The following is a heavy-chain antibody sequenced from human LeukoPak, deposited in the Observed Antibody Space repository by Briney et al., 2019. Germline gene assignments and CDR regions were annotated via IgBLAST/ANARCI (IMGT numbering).Heavy chain of an antibody. CDR1: GFTFSSYW. V-gene: IGHV3-7*01. J-gene: IGHJ4*02. CDR3: ARGLQGRITIFGVVGL. D-gene: IGHD3-3*01. CDR2: IKQDGSEK. Sequence: GGSLRLSCAASGFTFSSYWMSWVRQAPGKGLEWVTNIKQDGSEKYYVDSVKGRFTISRDNAKNSLYLQMNSLRAEDTAVYYCARGLQGRITIFGVVGLWGQGTLVTVSS.